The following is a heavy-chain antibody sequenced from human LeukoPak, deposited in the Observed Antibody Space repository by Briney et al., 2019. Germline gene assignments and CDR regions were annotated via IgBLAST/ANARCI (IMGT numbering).Heavy chain of an antibody. J-gene: IGHJ4*02. CDR3: ARDRPKYYYGSGSSSTRGTLFDY. V-gene: IGHV4-59*12. Sequence: SETLSLTCTVSGGSISSYYWSWIRQPPGKGLEWIGYIYYSGSTNYNPSLKSRVTISVDTSKNQFSLKLSSVTAADTAVYYCARDRPKYYYGSGSSSTRGTLFDYWGQGTLVTVSS. CDR1: GGSISSYY. D-gene: IGHD3-10*01. CDR2: IYYSGST.